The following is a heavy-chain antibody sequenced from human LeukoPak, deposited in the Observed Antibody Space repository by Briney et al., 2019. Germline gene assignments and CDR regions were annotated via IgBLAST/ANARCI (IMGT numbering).Heavy chain of an antibody. V-gene: IGHV3-23*01. Sequence: GGSLRLSCAASGLTFSSYAMSWGRQAPGKGLEWVSAISGSGGSTYYAASVKGRSTISRDNSKNTLYLQMNSLRAEDTAVYYCAKDYYGSGSYYYYDAFDIWGQGTMVTVSS. J-gene: IGHJ3*02. CDR2: ISGSGGST. CDR3: AKDYYGSGSYYYYDAFDI. D-gene: IGHD3-10*01. CDR1: GLTFSSYA.